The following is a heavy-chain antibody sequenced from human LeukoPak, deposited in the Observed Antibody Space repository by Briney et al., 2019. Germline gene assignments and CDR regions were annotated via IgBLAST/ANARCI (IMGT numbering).Heavy chain of an antibody. CDR3: ARDPEISSTSGSAFDY. J-gene: IGHJ4*02. D-gene: IGHD2-2*01. CDR1: GYTFTSYY. V-gene: IGHV1-46*01. CDR2: INPSGGST. Sequence: ASVKVSCKASGYTFTSYYMLWVRQAPGQGLEWMGIINPSGGSTSYAQKFQGRVTMTRDTSTSTVYMELSSLRSEDTAVYYCARDPEISSTSGSAFDYWGQGTLVTVSS.